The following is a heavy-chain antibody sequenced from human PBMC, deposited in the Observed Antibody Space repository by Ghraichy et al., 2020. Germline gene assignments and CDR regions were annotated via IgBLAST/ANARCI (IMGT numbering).Heavy chain of an antibody. J-gene: IGHJ4*02. Sequence: GGSLRLSCAASGFTFSSYAMSWVRQAPGKGMEWVSAISGSGGTTYFADSVKGRFTISRDNSKNTLYLQMSSLRADDTALYYCARRMDSSGRTFDYWGQGTLVTVSS. CDR1: GFTFSSYA. CDR2: ISGSGGTT. D-gene: IGHD3-22*01. CDR3: ARRMDSSGRTFDY. V-gene: IGHV3-23*01.